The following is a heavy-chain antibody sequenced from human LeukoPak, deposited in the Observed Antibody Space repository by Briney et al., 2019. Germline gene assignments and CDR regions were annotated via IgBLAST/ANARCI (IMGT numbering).Heavy chain of an antibody. CDR2: ISSGSGTI. Sequence: PGGSLRLSCAASGFTFSSFSMNWVRQAPGEGLEWISYISSGSGTIYYADSVKGRFTISRDTAKNSLYLQMNSLRAEDTAVYYCARVGGSGWYFDYWGQGTLVTASS. CDR1: GFTFSSFS. J-gene: IGHJ4*02. D-gene: IGHD5-18*01. CDR3: ARVGGSGWYFDY. V-gene: IGHV3-48*04.